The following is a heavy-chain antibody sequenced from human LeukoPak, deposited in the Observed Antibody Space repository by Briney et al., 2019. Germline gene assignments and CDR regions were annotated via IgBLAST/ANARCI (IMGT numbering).Heavy chain of an antibody. CDR3: AREPYGDYSPFDY. CDR1: GGSISSGDYY. CDR2: IYYSGST. J-gene: IGHJ4*02. V-gene: IGHV4-30-4*01. D-gene: IGHD4-17*01. Sequence: PSETLSLTCTVSGGSISSGDYYWSWIRQPPGKGLEWIGYIYYSGSTYYNPSLKSRVTISVDTSKNQFSLKLSSVTAADTAAYYCAREPYGDYSPFDYWGQGTLVTVSS.